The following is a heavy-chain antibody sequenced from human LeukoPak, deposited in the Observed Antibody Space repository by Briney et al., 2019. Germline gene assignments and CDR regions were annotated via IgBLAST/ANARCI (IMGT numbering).Heavy chain of an antibody. Sequence: SLRLSCSASGFTFSSYAMHWVRQAPGKGLGWVAVISYDGSNKYYADSVKGRFTISRDNSKNTLYLQMNSLRAEDTAVYYCARALIGFVGYFDYWGQGTLVTVSP. CDR2: ISYDGSNK. CDR3: ARALIGFVGYFDY. V-gene: IGHV3-30-3*01. J-gene: IGHJ4*02. CDR1: GFTFSSYA. D-gene: IGHD3-16*01.